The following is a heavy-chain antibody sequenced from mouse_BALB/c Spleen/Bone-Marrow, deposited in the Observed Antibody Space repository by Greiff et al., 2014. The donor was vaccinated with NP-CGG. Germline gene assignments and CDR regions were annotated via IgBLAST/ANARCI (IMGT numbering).Heavy chain of an antibody. J-gene: IGHJ2*01. CDR2: INTYSGDG. V-gene: IGHV1-67*01. D-gene: IGHD1-1*01. CDR1: GYTFTDYA. Sequence: QVQLQQSGPELVRPGVSVKISCKGSGYTFTDYAMHWVKQSHAKSLEWIGVINTYSGDGNYNQKFKGKATMTVDKSSSTAYMELARLTSEDSAIYYCARDYGSSHFDHWGQGSTLTVSS. CDR3: ARDYGSSHFDH.